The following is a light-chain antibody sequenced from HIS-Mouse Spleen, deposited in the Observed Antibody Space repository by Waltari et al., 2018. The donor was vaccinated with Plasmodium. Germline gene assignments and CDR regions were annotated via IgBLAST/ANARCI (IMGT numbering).Light chain of an antibody. V-gene: IGKV3-15*01. CDR3: QQYNNWPFT. CDR2: GAS. J-gene: IGKJ3*01. Sequence: EIVMTQSPATLSVSPGERATLSCRASQSVSSNLAWYQQKPGQAPRLLIYGASTRATGIPARFSGSGSVTEFTLTISSLQSEDFAVYYCQQYNNWPFTFGPGTKVYIQ. CDR1: QSVSSN.